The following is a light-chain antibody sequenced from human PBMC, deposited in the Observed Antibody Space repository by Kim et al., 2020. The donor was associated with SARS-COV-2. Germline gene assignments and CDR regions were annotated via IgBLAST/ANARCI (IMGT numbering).Light chain of an antibody. CDR1: HSVGRN. Sequence: EIEMTQSPVTLSVSPGERATLSCRASHSVGRNLAWYQQKPGQAPRLLFYGTSTRATGVPARFSASGSGTEFTLTISSLQSEDFAVYYCQQYNNLPLPCTFGQGTKLEI. V-gene: IGKV3-15*01. J-gene: IGKJ2*02. CDR3: QQYNNLPLPCT. CDR2: GTS.